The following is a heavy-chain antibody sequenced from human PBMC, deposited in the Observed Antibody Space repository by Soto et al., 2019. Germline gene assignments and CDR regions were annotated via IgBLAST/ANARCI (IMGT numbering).Heavy chain of an antibody. Sequence: GGSLRLSCAASGFKFSNYAMSWVRQAPGKGLEWVSLISATGGGTYYADSVNGRFTISRDNSHNTLYLQVHSLTAEDTAVYYCAKDRRAGGNSAFYFDFWGQGAQVTVS. D-gene: IGHD3-16*01. CDR3: AKDRRAGGNSAFYFDF. CDR1: GFKFSNYA. CDR2: ISATGGGT. J-gene: IGHJ4*02. V-gene: IGHV3-23*01.